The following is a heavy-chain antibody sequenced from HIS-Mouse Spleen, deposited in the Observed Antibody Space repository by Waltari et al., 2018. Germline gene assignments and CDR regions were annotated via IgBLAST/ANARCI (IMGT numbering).Heavy chain of an antibody. D-gene: IGHD5-12*01. J-gene: IGHJ4*02. CDR2: ISSSRSYI. V-gene: IGHV3-21*01. Sequence: EVQLVESGGGLVKPGGSLRLSCAASGFTFSSYSMNWVRQAPGKGLDWVSSISSSRSYIYYADSVKGRFTISRDNAKNSLYLQMNSLRAEDTAVYYCARDFETWLRFGYWGQGTLVTVSS. CDR3: ARDFETWLRFGY. CDR1: GFTFSSYS.